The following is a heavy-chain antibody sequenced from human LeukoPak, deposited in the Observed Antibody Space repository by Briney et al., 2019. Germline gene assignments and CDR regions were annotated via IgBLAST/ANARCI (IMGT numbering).Heavy chain of an antibody. V-gene: IGHV1-2*02. CDR3: ARAMSRGMDY. CDR2: INPNSGGT. CDR1: GGTFSSYA. J-gene: IGHJ4*02. D-gene: IGHD3-16*01. Sequence: ASVKVSCKASGGTFSSYAISWVRQAPGQGLEWMGWINPNSGGTNYAQKFQGRVTMTRDTSISTAYMELSRLRSDDTAVYYCARAMSRGMDYWGQGTLVTVSS.